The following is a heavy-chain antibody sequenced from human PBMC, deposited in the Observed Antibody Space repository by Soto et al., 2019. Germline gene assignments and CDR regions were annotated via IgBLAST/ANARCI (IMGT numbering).Heavy chain of an antibody. D-gene: IGHD6-13*01. CDR1: GGTFSSYT. CDR2: IIPILGIA. J-gene: IGHJ4*02. Sequence: QVQLVQSGAEVKKPGSSVKVSCKASGGTFSSYTISWVRQAPGQGLEWMGRIIPILGIANYAQKFQGRVTXTXDXXTSTAYMELSSLRSEDTAVYYCARDIEAAAGTGDYWGQGTLVTVSS. CDR3: ARDIEAAAGTGDY. V-gene: IGHV1-69*08.